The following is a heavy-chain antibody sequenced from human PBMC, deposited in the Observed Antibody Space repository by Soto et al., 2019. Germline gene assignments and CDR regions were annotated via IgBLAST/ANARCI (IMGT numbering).Heavy chain of an antibody. V-gene: IGHV3-15*07. CDR3: TTNSKSGSGV. J-gene: IGHJ1*01. D-gene: IGHD5-12*01. CDR2: IKNKNDGGTT. CDR1: GFTFSNAW. Sequence: EAQLVESGGGLVKPGGPLRLSCAASGFTFSNAWMNWVRQAPGKGLEWVGRIKNKNDGGTTDYAAPVKGRFTISRDDTNNTLYLQMNSLKIEDTAVYYSTTNSKSGSGVWGQGTLLTVSS.